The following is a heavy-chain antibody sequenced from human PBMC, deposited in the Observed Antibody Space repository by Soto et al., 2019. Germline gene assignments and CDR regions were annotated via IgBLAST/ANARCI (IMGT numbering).Heavy chain of an antibody. CDR3: ATAGGYDFWSGYYPFDY. V-gene: IGHV1-24*01. J-gene: IGHJ4*02. Sequence: QVQLVQSGAEVKKPGASVKVSCKVSGYTLTELSMHWVRQAPGQGLELMGGFDPEDGETNYAKKFQCRVTKNDDTSTDTAYMELSSLRCEDTAVYYCATAGGYDFWSGYYPFDYGGKGTLVTVSS. CDR2: FDPEDGET. CDR1: GYTLTELS. D-gene: IGHD3-3*01.